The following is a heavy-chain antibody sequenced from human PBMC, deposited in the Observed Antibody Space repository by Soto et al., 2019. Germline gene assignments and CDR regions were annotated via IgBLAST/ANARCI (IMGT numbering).Heavy chain of an antibody. D-gene: IGHD3-10*01. V-gene: IGHV3-33*01. CDR3: ARDLGSGSPSSYFDY. J-gene: IGHJ4*02. CDR2: IWYDGNYK. Sequence: PGGSLRLSCAASGLTFRNYGMHWVRQAPGKGLEWVAVIWYDGNYKNYADSVKGRFTISRDNSKNMLYLEMNSLRAEDTAMYHCARDLGSGSPSSYFDYWGQGTLVTVS. CDR1: GLTFRNYG.